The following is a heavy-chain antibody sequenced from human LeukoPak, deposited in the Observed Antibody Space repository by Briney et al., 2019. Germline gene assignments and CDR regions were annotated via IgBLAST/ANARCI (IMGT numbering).Heavy chain of an antibody. J-gene: IGHJ6*03. CDR2: IYHNGYT. CDR3: ARGITISSNYYYYMDV. V-gene: IGHV4-38-2*01. Sequence: PSETLSLTCAVSGYAVSNAYYWVWIRQPPGKGLEWIGSIYHNGYTYYNPSLTSRVAISLDTSKNQFSLRLSSVTAADTAVFYCARGITISSNYYYYMDVWGTGTTVTVSS. CDR1: GYAVSNAYY. D-gene: IGHD2-2*01.